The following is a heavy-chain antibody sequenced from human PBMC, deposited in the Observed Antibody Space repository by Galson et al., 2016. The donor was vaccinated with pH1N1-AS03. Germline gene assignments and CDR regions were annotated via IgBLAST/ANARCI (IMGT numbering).Heavy chain of an antibody. CDR3: ARDLGYGDYYPY. D-gene: IGHD4-17*01. Sequence: SLRLSCAASGFTFSTYGMHWVRQAPGKGLEWVADVSSDGSNKYCADSVKGRFTISRDNSKNTLYLQMNSLSAADTAVYYCARDLGYGDYYPYWGQGTLVTVSS. CDR1: GFTFSTYG. J-gene: IGHJ4*02. V-gene: IGHV3-30*03. CDR2: VSSDGSNK.